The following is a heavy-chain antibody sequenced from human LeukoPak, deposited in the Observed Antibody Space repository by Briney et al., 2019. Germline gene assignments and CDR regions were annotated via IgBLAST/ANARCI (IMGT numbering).Heavy chain of an antibody. CDR3: ARGGFDY. Sequence: ASVKVSCKASGYTFTGYYLHWVRQAPGQGLEWMGWISPNSDDTNYAQKFRGRVNLTRDTSISTAYMELSRLRSDDTAIYYCARGGFDYWGQGTLVTVSS. J-gene: IGHJ4*02. CDR1: GYTFTGYY. CDR2: ISPNSDDT. V-gene: IGHV1-2*02.